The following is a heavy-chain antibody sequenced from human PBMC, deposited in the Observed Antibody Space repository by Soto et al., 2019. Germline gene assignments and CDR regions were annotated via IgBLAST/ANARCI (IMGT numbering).Heavy chain of an antibody. CDR2: IIPIFNTA. CDR1: GVTFSNYA. CDR3: ARGLVVPAGIRYYYYGMDV. D-gene: IGHD2-2*01. J-gene: IGHJ6*02. V-gene: IGHV1-69*06. Sequence: ASVKVSCKASGVTFSNYAISWVRQAPGQGLEWMGGIIPIFNTANYAQKFQGRVTITADKSTSTACMELSSLRSEDKAVYYCARGLVVPAGIRYYYYGMDVWGQGTTVTVSS.